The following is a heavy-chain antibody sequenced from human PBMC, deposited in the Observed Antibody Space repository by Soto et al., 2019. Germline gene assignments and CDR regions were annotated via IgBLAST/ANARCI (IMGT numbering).Heavy chain of an antibody. J-gene: IGHJ2*01. CDR3: AREADSSSFVWYFDL. V-gene: IGHV4-31*03. D-gene: IGHD6-6*01. CDR2: IYYSGST. CDR1: GGSISSGGYY. Sequence: QVQLQESGPGLVKPSQTLSLTCTVSGGSISSGGYYWSWIRQHPGKGLEWIGYIYYSGSTYYNPSLKSRVTISVDTSKNQFSLKLSSVTAADTAVYYCAREADSSSFVWYFDLWGRGPLVTVSS.